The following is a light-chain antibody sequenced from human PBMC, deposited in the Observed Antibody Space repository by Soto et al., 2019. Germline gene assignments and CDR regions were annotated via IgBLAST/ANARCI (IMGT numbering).Light chain of an antibody. J-gene: IGKJ5*01. CDR3: QQANSFPIT. V-gene: IGKV1-12*01. CDR2: EAT. Sequence: DIQITQSPSTLSSTALERFTITCRASQGLKFLAWYQQKPGKAPRLLIYEATNLQSGVPPRFSGSGSGTDFTLTISSLQPEDFATYFCQQANSFPITFGQGTRLEIK. CDR1: QGLKF.